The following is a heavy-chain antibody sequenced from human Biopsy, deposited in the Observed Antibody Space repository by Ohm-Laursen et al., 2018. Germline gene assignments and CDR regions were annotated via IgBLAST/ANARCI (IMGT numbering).Heavy chain of an antibody. J-gene: IGHJ1*01. Sequence: GTLSLTCTVSGGSFTGHYWSWIRQPPGKGLEWIGHISYTGYTSYKSSLKSRVTISLDTSRKRFSLRLTSLAAADTAVYYCARGSNEYGGLYFPHWGQEPWSPSPQ. V-gene: IGHV4-59*11. D-gene: IGHD4-23*01. CDR2: ISYTGYT. CDR3: ARGSNEYGGLYFPH. CDR1: GGSFTGHY.